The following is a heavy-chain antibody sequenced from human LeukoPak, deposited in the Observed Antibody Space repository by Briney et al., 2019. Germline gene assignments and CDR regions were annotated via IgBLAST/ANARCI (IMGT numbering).Heavy chain of an antibody. V-gene: IGHV1-18*01. CDR2: IGGNKGNT. Sequence: GASVKVSCKASGYSFTSYGIYWVRQAPGQGLEWMGWIGGNKGNTNYAHKIQARVTMTTDTSTSTAYMELRNLRFDDTAVYYCARGIDFGVVSPTLDYHGMDVWGQGTTVTVSS. D-gene: IGHD3-3*01. J-gene: IGHJ6*02. CDR1: GYSFTSYG. CDR3: ARGIDFGVVSPTLDYHGMDV.